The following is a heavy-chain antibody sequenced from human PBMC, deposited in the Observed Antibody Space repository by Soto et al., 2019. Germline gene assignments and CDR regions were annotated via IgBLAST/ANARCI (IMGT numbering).Heavy chain of an antibody. Sequence: QVQLQQWGAGLLKPSETLSLTCAVYGGSFSGYYWSWIRQPPGKGLEWIGEINHSGSTNYNPSLKSRVTFSVDTPQNQFSLKLSSVTAADTAVYYCARGPITTNPRFDPWGQGTLVTVSS. CDR3: ARGPITTNPRFDP. D-gene: IGHD3-22*01. CDR1: GGSFSGYY. CDR2: INHSGST. V-gene: IGHV4-34*01. J-gene: IGHJ5*02.